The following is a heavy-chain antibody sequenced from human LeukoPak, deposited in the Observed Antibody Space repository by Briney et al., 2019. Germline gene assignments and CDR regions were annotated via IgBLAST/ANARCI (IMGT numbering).Heavy chain of an antibody. CDR1: GFTFSSYS. D-gene: IGHD6-19*01. CDR3: AREIAVAGTGYFDY. Sequence: PGGSLRLSCAASGFTFSSYSMNWVRQAPGKGLEWVSSISSSSSYIYYADSVKGRFTISRDNAKNSLYLQMNSLRAEDTAAYYCAREIAVAGTGYFDYWGQGTLVTVSS. J-gene: IGHJ4*02. V-gene: IGHV3-21*01. CDR2: ISSSSSYI.